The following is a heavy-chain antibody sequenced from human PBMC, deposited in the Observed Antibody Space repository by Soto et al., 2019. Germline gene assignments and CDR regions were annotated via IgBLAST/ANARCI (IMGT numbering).Heavy chain of an antibody. J-gene: IGHJ4*02. D-gene: IGHD4-17*01. CDR1: GFTFSSYW. Sequence: GGSLRLSCAASGFTFSSYWMSWVRQAPGKGLEWVANIKQDGSEKYYVDSVKGRFTISRDNAKNSLYLQMNSLRADDTAVYYCARVDYGDLRYFDYWGQGTLVTVSS. V-gene: IGHV3-7*01. CDR3: ARVDYGDLRYFDY. CDR2: IKQDGSEK.